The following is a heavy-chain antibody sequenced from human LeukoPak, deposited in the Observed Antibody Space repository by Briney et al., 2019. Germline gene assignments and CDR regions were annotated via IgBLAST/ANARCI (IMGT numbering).Heavy chain of an antibody. D-gene: IGHD2-2*02. CDR1: GGTFSSYA. Sequence: GASVKVSCKASGGTFSSYAISWVRQAPGQGPEWMGGIIPIFGTANYAQKFQGRVTITADESTSTAYMELSSLRSEDTAVYYCARRGIGCSSTSCYTYYYYGMDVWGQGTTVTVSS. CDR3: ARRGIGCSSTSCYTYYYYGMDV. V-gene: IGHV1-69*13. CDR2: IIPIFGTA. J-gene: IGHJ6*02.